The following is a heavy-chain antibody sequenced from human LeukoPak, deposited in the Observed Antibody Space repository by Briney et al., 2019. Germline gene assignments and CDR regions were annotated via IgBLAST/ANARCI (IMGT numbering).Heavy chain of an antibody. Sequence: ASVKVSCKASGGTISSHAINWVRQAPGQGLEWMGGIIPIFDTANYAQKFQGRVTITADESTSTAYMELSSLRSEDTAVYYCARGEVPPHYFDYWGQGTLVTVSS. J-gene: IGHJ4*02. CDR1: GGTISSHA. V-gene: IGHV1-69*13. CDR3: ARGEVPPHYFDY. CDR2: IIPIFDTA.